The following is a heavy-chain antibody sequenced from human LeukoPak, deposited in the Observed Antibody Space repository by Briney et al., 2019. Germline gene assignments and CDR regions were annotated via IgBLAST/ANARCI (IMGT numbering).Heavy chain of an antibody. V-gene: IGHV3-21*01. CDR1: GFTFSSYS. D-gene: IGHD4-23*01. Sequence: TGGSLRLSCAASGFTFSSYSMNWVRQAPGKGLEWVSSISSSSSYIYYADSVKGRFTISRDNAKNSLYLQMNSLRAEDTAVYYCARSRDGGKSWYYFDYWGQGTLVTVSS. J-gene: IGHJ4*02. CDR3: ARSRDGGKSWYYFDY. CDR2: ISSSSSYI.